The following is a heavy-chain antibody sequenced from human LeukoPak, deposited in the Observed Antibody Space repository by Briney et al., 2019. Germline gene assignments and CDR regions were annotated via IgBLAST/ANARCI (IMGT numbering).Heavy chain of an antibody. Sequence: PSETLSLTCSVSGGSISSSSSYWGWIRQPPEKGLEWIGSIYYSGSAYYNPSLKSRVTVSVDTSKNQFSLKVSSVTAADTAVYYCARQVVDTAMVDDAFDVWGQGTMVTVSS. J-gene: IGHJ3*01. CDR3: ARQVVDTAMVDDAFDV. D-gene: IGHD5-18*01. V-gene: IGHV4-39*01. CDR2: IYYSGSA. CDR1: GGSISSSSSY.